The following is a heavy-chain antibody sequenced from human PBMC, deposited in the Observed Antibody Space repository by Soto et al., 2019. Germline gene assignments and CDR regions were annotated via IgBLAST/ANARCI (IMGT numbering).Heavy chain of an antibody. D-gene: IGHD5-12*01. J-gene: IGHJ4*02. CDR1: GYTFSSYH. CDR3: VRSGRRSGIDY. Sequence: QVQLVQSGAEVKKPGASVKVSCEASGYTFSSYHISWVRQASGQGLEWMGWVNPNSNETDYAKKFQGRVTMTGNTSIMTAYMELSSLRSDDTAVYYCVRSGRRSGIDYWGQGTLVTVSS. CDR2: VNPNSNET. V-gene: IGHV1-8*01.